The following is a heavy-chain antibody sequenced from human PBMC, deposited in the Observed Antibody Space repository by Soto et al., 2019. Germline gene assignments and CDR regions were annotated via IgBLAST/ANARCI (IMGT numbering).Heavy chain of an antibody. J-gene: IGHJ4*02. Sequence: ASVKVSCKASGYTFTSYAMHWVRQAPGQRLEWMGWINAGNGNTKYSQKFQGRVTITRDTSASTAYMERSSLRSEDTAVYYCARGLGLYYFDYWGQGTLVTVSS. V-gene: IGHV1-3*01. CDR3: ARGLGLYYFDY. CDR1: GYTFTSYA. CDR2: INAGNGNT. D-gene: IGHD1-26*01.